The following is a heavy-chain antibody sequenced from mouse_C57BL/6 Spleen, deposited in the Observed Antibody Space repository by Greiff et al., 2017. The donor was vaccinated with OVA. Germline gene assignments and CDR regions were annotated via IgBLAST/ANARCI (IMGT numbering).Heavy chain of an antibody. CDR1: GYTFTSYW. CDR2: IDPSDSYT. V-gene: IGHV1-69*01. J-gene: IGHJ1*03. D-gene: IGHD1-1*01. Sequence: QVQLQQSGAELVMPGASVKLSCKASGYTFTSYWMHWVKQRPGQGLEWIGEIDPSDSYTNYNQKFKGKSTLTVDKSSSTAYMQLSSLTSEDSAVYYCARKGNYGSSYGYFDVWGTGTTVTVSS. CDR3: ARKGNYGSSYGYFDV.